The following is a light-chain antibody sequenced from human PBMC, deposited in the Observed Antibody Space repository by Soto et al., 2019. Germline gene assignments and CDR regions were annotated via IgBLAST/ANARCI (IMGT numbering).Light chain of an antibody. V-gene: IGKV1-12*01. CDR3: QQANSFPFT. CDR1: QGISTW. J-gene: IGKJ3*01. CDR2: TAT. Sequence: IQMTQSPSSVSASVGDRVTITCRASQGISTWLAWYQQKPGKAPKLLIYTATKLQSGVPSRFIGSGSWAYFTLTISSLQPEDFATYYCQQANSFPFTFGPGTKVDIK.